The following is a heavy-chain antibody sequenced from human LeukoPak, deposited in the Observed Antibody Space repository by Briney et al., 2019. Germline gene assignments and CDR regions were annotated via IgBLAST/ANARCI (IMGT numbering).Heavy chain of an antibody. CDR3: ARSITMVRGVIPYYFDY. J-gene: IGHJ4*02. D-gene: IGHD3-10*01. CDR1: GYRLTNNW. V-gene: IGHV5-51*01. Sequence: GESLKISCKISGYRLTNNWIGWVRQVPGKGLEWMGIIYPGDSDTRYSPSFQGQVTISADKSISTAYLQWSSLKASDTAMYYCARSITMVRGVIPYYFDYWGQGTLVTVSS. CDR2: IYPGDSDT.